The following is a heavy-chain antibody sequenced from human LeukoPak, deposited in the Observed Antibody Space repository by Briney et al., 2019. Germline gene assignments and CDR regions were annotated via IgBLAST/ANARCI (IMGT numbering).Heavy chain of an antibody. Sequence: GGSLRLSCAASGFTFSNSAMHWVRQAPGKGLEWVAVISPDGTNKYYTDSVKGRFTISRDDSKNTLYLQMNSLRAEDTAVYYCATGYSSSWSLRWGQGTLVTVSS. J-gene: IGHJ4*02. V-gene: IGHV3-30*04. CDR1: GFTFSNSA. CDR2: ISPDGTNK. D-gene: IGHD6-13*01. CDR3: ATGYSSSWSLR.